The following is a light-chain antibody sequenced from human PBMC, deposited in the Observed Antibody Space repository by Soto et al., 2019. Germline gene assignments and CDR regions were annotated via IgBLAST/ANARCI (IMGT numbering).Light chain of an antibody. CDR2: DAA. Sequence: EIVLTQSPATLSLSPGQRATRSCRASQSVSSYLAWYQQKPGQAPRLLISDAANRASGIPARLSGSGSGTDLTLIISSLEPEDFAVYYCQQRRNWVTFGGGTKVEIK. J-gene: IGKJ4*01. CDR1: QSVSSY. CDR3: QQRRNWVT. V-gene: IGKV3-11*01.